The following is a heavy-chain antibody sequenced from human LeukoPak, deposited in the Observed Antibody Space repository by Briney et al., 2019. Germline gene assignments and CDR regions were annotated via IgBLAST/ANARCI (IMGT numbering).Heavy chain of an antibody. D-gene: IGHD7-27*01. Sequence: SETLSLTCTVSGGSISSYYWSWIRQPPGQELEWIGYFYYSGSTNYNPSLKSRVTISMDTSKNQLSLKLNSVTAADTAVYYCARAPHWDRPFDYWGQGTLVTVSS. CDR1: GGSISSYY. CDR3: ARAPHWDRPFDY. V-gene: IGHV4-59*01. CDR2: FYYSGST. J-gene: IGHJ4*02.